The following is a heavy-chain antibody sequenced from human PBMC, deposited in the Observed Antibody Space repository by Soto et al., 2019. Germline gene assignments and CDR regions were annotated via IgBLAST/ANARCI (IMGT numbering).Heavy chain of an antibody. CDR3: AVMYYYYGMDV. CDR2: IYYSGST. J-gene: IGHJ6*02. V-gene: IGHV4-61*01. Sequence: QVQLQESGPGLVKPSETLSLTYTVSGGSVSSGSYYWSWIRQPPGKGLEWIGYIYYSGSTNYNPSLKSRVTISVDTSKNQFSLKLSSVTAADTAVYYCAVMYYYYGMDVWGQGTTVTVSS. CDR1: GGSVSSGSYY. D-gene: IGHD3-16*01.